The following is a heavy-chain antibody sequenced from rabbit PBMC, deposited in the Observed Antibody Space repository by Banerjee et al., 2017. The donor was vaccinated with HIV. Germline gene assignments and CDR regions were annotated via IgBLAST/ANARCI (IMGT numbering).Heavy chain of an antibody. D-gene: IGHD4-2*01. CDR1: GFSFSNKYV. Sequence: QEQLEESGGDLVKPEGSLTLTCTASGFSFSNKYVMCWVRQAPGKGLEWIACINTSSGNNVYASWAKDRFAISTTSSTTVTLQMASLTAADTAPYFCARDLAGGNGWNFGLWGPGTLVTV. CDR3: ARDLAGGNGWNFGL. CDR2: INTSSGNN. J-gene: IGHJ4*01. V-gene: IGHV1S45*01.